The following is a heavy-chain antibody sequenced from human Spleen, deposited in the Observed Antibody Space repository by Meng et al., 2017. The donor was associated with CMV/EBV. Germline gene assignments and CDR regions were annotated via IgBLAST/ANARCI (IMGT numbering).Heavy chain of an antibody. CDR3: AKDKVSAYDFWSGYSHYYYGMDV. CDR1: GFTFSDYY. Sequence: GESLKISCAASGFTFSDYYMSWIRQAPGKGLEWVSYISSSGSTIYYADSVKGRFTISRDNAKNSLYLQMNSLRAEDTAVYYCAKDKVSAYDFWSGYSHYYYGMDVWGQGTTVTVSS. J-gene: IGHJ6*02. V-gene: IGHV3-11*01. D-gene: IGHD3-3*01. CDR2: ISSSGSTI.